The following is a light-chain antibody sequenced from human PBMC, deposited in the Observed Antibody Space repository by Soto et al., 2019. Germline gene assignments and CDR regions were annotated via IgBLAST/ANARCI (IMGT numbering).Light chain of an antibody. V-gene: IGKV3-20*01. CDR2: GAS. Sequence: EIVLTQSPCTLSLSPGERATLSCRASQTVNTSLAWYQQKPGQAPRLLIYGASNRATGIPDRFSGSGSGTDFTLTISRLEPEDFAVYYCQQYGSSGTFGQGTKV. CDR3: QQYGSSGT. J-gene: IGKJ1*01. CDR1: QTVNTS.